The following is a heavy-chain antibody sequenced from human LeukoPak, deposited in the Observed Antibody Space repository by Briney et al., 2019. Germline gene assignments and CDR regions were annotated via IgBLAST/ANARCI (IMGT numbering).Heavy chain of an antibody. Sequence: SETLSLTCTVSGGSISSGSYHWSWIRQPAGKGLEWIGRIYTSGSTNYNPSLKSRVTISVDTSKNQFSLKLSSVTAADTAVYYCARGGTGDLRYSGYVRYYYMDVWGKGTTVTISS. J-gene: IGHJ6*03. CDR1: GGSISSGSYH. V-gene: IGHV4-61*02. CDR2: IYTSGST. D-gene: IGHD5-12*01. CDR3: ARGGTGDLRYSGYVRYYYMDV.